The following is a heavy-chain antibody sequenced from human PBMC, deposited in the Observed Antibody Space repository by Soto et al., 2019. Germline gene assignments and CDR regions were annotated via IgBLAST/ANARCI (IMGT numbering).Heavy chain of an antibody. CDR3: AIGPERGDSRSWYVASKYYYYYYGMDV. V-gene: IGHV1-18*01. J-gene: IGHJ6*02. Sequence: XSVKVSCTASGYPFTSYGITWVRQAPGQGLEWMGWISAYNGNTNYAQKLQGRVTMTTDTSTSTAYMELRSLRSDDTAVYYCAIGPERGDSRSWYVASKYYYYYYGMDVWGQGTTVTVS. CDR2: ISAYNGNT. D-gene: IGHD6-13*01. CDR1: GYPFTSYG.